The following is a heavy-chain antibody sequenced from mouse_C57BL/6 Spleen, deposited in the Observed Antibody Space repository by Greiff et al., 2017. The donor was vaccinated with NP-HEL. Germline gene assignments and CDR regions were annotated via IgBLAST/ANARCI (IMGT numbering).Heavy chain of an antibody. CDR2: IDPENGDT. CDR3: TTFYSNGMDY. Sequence: VQLKESGAELVRPGASVKLSCTASGFNIKDDYMHWVKQRPEQGLEWIGWIDPENGDTEYASKFQGKATITADTSSNTAYLQLSSLTSEDTAVYYCTTFYSNGMDYWGQGTSVTVSS. V-gene: IGHV14-4*01. CDR1: GFNIKDDY. D-gene: IGHD2-5*01. J-gene: IGHJ4*01.